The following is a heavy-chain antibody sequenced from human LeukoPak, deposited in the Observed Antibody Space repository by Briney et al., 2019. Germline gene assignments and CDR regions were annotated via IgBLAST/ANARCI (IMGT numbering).Heavy chain of an antibody. Sequence: PGGSLRLSCAASGVTLSSYSMNWVRQAPGKGLEWVTSISSSSSYIYYADSVKGRFTISRDNAKNSLYLQMNSLRAEDTAVYYCASGIWSGYPYFDYWGQGTLVTVSS. V-gene: IGHV3-21*01. J-gene: IGHJ4*02. CDR2: ISSSSSYI. CDR1: GVTLSSYS. CDR3: ASGIWSGYPYFDY. D-gene: IGHD3-3*01.